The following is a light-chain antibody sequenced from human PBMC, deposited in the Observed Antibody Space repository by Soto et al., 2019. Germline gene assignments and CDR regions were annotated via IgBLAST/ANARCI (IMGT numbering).Light chain of an antibody. J-gene: IGLJ1*01. CDR3: AAWDDSLNGPYV. V-gene: IGLV1-44*01. CDR1: SSSIGSNT. Sequence: QSALTQPPSASGTPGQRVTISCSGSSSSIGSNTVNWYQQLPGTAPKLLIYSNNQRPSGVPDRFSGSKSGTSASLAISGLQSEDEADYYCAAWDDSLNGPYVFGTGTKVTV. CDR2: SNN.